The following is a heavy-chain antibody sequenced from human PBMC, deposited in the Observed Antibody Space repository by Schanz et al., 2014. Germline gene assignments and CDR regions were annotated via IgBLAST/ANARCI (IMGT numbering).Heavy chain of an antibody. CDR2: ISAYNGNT. D-gene: IGHD2-8*02. CDR3: ATMWGYCTATACQILEVLDV. V-gene: IGHV1-18*01. Sequence: QVQLVQSGAEVKKPGASVKVSCKASGYTFTSYGISWVRQAPGQGLEWMGWISAYNGNTNYAQKFQGWVTMTRDTSISTAYMELSRLKSDDTAVYYCATMWGYCTATACQILEVLDVWGQGTMVTVSS. CDR1: GYTFTSYG. J-gene: IGHJ3*01.